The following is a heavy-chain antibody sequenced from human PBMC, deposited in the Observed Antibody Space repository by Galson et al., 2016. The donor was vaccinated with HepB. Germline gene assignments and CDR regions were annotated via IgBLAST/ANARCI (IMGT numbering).Heavy chain of an antibody. V-gene: IGHV1-18*01. CDR1: GYTFTNYG. J-gene: IGHJ5*02. D-gene: IGHD2-2*01. Sequence: SVKVSCKASGYTFTNYGITWVRQAPGQGLEWMGWISAYNGDTNYAQKFQGRVTMTTETSTGTGYMELRSRRSDDTAVYYCARDWCSMISCPFDHWGQGTLVTVSS. CDR2: ISAYNGDT. CDR3: ARDWCSMISCPFDH.